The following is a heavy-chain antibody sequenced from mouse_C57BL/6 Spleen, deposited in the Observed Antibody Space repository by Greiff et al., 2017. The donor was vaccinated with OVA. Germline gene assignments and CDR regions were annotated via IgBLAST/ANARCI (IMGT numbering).Heavy chain of an antibody. D-gene: IGHD2-2*01. V-gene: IGHV5-4*01. J-gene: IGHJ1*03. CDR2: ISDGGSYT. CDR1: GFTFSSYA. CDR3: ARDKDGNDGDWYFDV. Sequence: DVMLVESGGGLVKPGGSLKLSCAASGFTFSSYAMSWVRQTPEKRLEWVATISDGGSYTYYPDNVKGRFTISRDNAKNNLYLQMSHLKSEDTAMYYCARDKDGNDGDWYFDVWGTGTTVTVSS.